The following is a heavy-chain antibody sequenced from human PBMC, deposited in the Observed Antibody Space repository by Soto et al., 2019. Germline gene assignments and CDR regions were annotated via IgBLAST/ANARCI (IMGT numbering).Heavy chain of an antibody. CDR2: IIPIFGTA. J-gene: IGHJ4*02. V-gene: IGHV1-69*13. CDR3: ARSSGIAVAGWYFDY. CDR1: GGTFSSYA. Sequence: SVKVSCKASGGTFSSYAIGWVRQAPGQGPEWMGGIIPIFGTANYAQKFQGRVTITADESTSTAYMELSSLRSEDTAVYYCARSSGIAVAGWYFDYWGQGTLVTVSS. D-gene: IGHD6-19*01.